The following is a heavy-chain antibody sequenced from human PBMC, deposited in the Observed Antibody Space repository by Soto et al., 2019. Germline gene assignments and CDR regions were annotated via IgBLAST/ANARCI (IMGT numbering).Heavy chain of an antibody. CDR1: GGSISSGDYY. CDR2: IYYSGST. J-gene: IGHJ4*01. V-gene: IGHV4-30-4*01. Sequence: PSETLSLICTVSGGSISSGDYYWSWIRQPPGKGLEWIGYIYYSGSTYYNPSLKSRVTISVDTSKNQFSLKLSSVTAADTAVYYCARGPVWGSYRYISGTYFDYWRHGTLVTVSS. CDR3: ARGPVWGSYRYISGTYFDY. D-gene: IGHD3-16*02.